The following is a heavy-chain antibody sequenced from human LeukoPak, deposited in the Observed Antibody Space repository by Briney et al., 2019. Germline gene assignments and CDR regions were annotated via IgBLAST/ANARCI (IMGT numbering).Heavy chain of an antibody. V-gene: IGHV4-59*01. D-gene: IGHD1-1*01. J-gene: IGHJ4*02. CDR3: AREAVTVSEYSGGTTLPTYFDY. CDR2: IYYSGST. Sequence: SETLSLTCTVSGGSISSYYWSWIRQPPGKGLEWIGYIYYSGSTNYNPSLTSRVTISVDTSKNQFSLKLSSVTAADTAVYYCAREAVTVSEYSGGTTLPTYFDYWGQGTLVTVSS. CDR1: GGSISSYY.